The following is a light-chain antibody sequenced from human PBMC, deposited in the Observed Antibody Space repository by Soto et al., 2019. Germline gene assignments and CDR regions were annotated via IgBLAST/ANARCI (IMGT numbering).Light chain of an antibody. CDR1: QSISSW. CDR2: DAS. CDR3: HQYINWPQT. J-gene: IGKJ1*01. V-gene: IGKV1-5*01. Sequence: DIQMTQSPSTLSASVGDRVTITCRASQSISSWLAWYQQKPGKAPKLLIYDASSLESGVPSRFGGSGSGTEFTLTISSLQSEDFAVYYCHQYINWPQTFGQGTKVDIK.